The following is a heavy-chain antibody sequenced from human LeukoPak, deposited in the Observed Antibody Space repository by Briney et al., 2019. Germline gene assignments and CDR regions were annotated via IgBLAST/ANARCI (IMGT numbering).Heavy chain of an antibody. CDR2: NDYSGGT. CDR3: ARNGPHYYDFSGYLDY. D-gene: IGHD3-22*01. V-gene: IGHV4-59*01. CDR1: GGSISSYY. Sequence: SETLSLTCSVSGGSISSYYCSWLRQPPGKGLEWIGNNDYSGGTNYNPSLKSRVTISVDTSKNQFSLKLRSVTAADTAVYYCARNGPHYYDFSGYLDYWGQGVQVTVSS. J-gene: IGHJ4*02.